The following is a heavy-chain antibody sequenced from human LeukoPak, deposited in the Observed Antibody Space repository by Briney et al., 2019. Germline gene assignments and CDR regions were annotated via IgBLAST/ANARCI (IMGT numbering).Heavy chain of an antibody. CDR1: GFTFSSYA. D-gene: IGHD6-19*01. J-gene: IGHJ4*02. V-gene: IGHV3-23*01. Sequence: GGSLRLSCAASGFTFSSYAMSWVRQAPGKGLEWVSAISGSGGSTYYADSVKGRFTISRDNSKNTLYLQTNSLRAEDTAVYYCAKDRVGQWLVLRGIFDYWGQGTLVTVSS. CDR2: ISGSGGST. CDR3: AKDRVGQWLVLRGIFDY.